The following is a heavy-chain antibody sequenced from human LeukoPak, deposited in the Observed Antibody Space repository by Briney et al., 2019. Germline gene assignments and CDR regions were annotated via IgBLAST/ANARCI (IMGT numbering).Heavy chain of an antibody. CDR3: ARLEIAAAGNRWFDP. Sequence: SETLSLTCAVYGGSFSGYYWSWIRQPPGKGLEWIGSIYYSGSTYYNPSLKSRVTISVDTSKNQFSLKLSSVTAADTAVYYCARLEIAAAGNRWFDPWGQETLVTVSS. V-gene: IGHV4-34*01. CDR2: IYYSGST. CDR1: GGSFSGYY. D-gene: IGHD6-13*01. J-gene: IGHJ5*02.